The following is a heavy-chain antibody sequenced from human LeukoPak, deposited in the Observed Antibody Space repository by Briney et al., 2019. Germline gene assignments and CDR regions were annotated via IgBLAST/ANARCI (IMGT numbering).Heavy chain of an antibody. CDR3: ARDHRYAFNN. J-gene: IGHJ4*02. Sequence: GGSLRLSCAASGFTFIDYSMNWVRQAPGKGLEWISYVGISSGNTKHADSVKGRFTTSGDSAKNSVFLQMNSLRVEDTAVYYCARDHRYAFNNWGQGTLVTVSS. CDR2: VGISSGNT. CDR1: GFTFIDYS. V-gene: IGHV3-48*04. D-gene: IGHD5-12*01.